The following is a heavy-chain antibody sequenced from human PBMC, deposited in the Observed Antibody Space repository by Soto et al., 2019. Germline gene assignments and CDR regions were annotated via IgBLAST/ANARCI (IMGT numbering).Heavy chain of an antibody. J-gene: IGHJ6*02. Sequence: SETLSLTCTVSGGSVRSGSYYWSWIRQPPGKGLEWIGSIYYSGSTYYNPSLKSRVTISVDTSKNQFSLKLSSVTAADTAVYYCASLTEVIAAAGTVYYYGMDVWGQGTTVTVSS. CDR2: IYYSGST. CDR1: GGSVRSGSYY. D-gene: IGHD6-13*01. V-gene: IGHV4-39*01. CDR3: ASLTEVIAAAGTVYYYGMDV.